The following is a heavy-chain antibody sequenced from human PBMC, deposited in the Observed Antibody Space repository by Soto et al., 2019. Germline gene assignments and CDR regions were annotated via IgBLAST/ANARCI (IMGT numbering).Heavy chain of an antibody. CDR3: ASNHCHFSSGYHYYYYGMDV. CDR2: IDPSDSYT. CDR1: GYSFTSYW. D-gene: IGHD3-3*02. Sequence: PGESLKISCKGSGYSFTSYWISWVRQMPGKGLEWMGRIDPSDSYTNYSPSFQGHVTISADKSISTAYLQWSSLKASDTAMYYCASNHCHFSSGYHYYYYGMDVWGQGTTITASS. J-gene: IGHJ6*02. V-gene: IGHV5-10-1*01.